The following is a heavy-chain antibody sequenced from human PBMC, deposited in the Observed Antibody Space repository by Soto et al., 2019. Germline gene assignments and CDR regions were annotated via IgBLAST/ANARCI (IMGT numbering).Heavy chain of an antibody. CDR3: AMDSYYYGMDV. V-gene: IGHV4-39*01. CDR1: GGSIISSSYY. CDR2: IYYSGST. J-gene: IGHJ6*02. Sequence: QSPPGNVYGGSIISSSYYWVFIRQPPGKGLEWIGSIYYSGSTYYNPSLKSRVTISVDTSKNQFSLKLSSVTAADTAVYYCAMDSYYYGMDVWGQGTTVTGSS.